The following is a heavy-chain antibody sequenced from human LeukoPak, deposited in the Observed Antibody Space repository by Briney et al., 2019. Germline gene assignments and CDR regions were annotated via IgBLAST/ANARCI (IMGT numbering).Heavy chain of an antibody. CDR1: GFMFRDYS. CDR3: ARDRLANGGLQLYDF. J-gene: IGHJ1*01. Sequence: GGSLTLSCVGSGFMFRDYSIGWFRQGPGKGPEWISHISGSGYSKYDADSVKGRFTISRDNAKGSVFLQMNSLRVEDTAVYYCARDRLANGGLQLYDFWGQGTLVTVSS. D-gene: IGHD1-1*01. CDR2: ISGSGYSK. V-gene: IGHV3-11*04.